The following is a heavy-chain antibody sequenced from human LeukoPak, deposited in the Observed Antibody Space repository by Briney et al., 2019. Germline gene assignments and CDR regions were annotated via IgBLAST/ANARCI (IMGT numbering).Heavy chain of an antibody. V-gene: IGHV1-24*01. Sequence: GASVKVSCKVSGYTLSELSMHWVRQAPGKGLEWMGGFDPEDGETIYAQKFQGRVTMTRDTSTSTVYMELSSLRSEDTAVYYCARILMVRGAHDYWGQGTLVTVSS. J-gene: IGHJ4*02. CDR1: GYTLSELS. D-gene: IGHD3-10*01. CDR2: FDPEDGET. CDR3: ARILMVRGAHDY.